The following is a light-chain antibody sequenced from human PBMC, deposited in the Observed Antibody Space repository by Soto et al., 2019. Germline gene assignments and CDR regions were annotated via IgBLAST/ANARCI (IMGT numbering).Light chain of an antibody. CDR1: SSDVGAYNY. Sequence: QSALTQPASVSGSPGPSITLSCTGTSSDVGAYNYVSWYQQHPGKAPKLMIYDVSNRTSGVSNRFSGSKSGNTASLTISGLQAEYEADYYCSAYTSSSTLVFGGGTKVTVL. J-gene: IGLJ2*01. V-gene: IGLV2-14*01. CDR3: SAYTSSSTLV. CDR2: DVS.